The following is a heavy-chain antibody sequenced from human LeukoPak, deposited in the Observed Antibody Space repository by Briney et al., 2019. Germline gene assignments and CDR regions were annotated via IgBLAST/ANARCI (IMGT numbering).Heavy chain of an antibody. CDR2: ISTHNGDT. D-gene: IGHD1-26*01. Sequence: ASVRVSSTASVDTFPESRITWVRHTPGQGLEWMGWISTHNGDTNYAQNLQDRVTMTTDTSTSTAYMELRSLRSDDTAVYYCARGRGSTSRYWGQGTLVTVSS. J-gene: IGHJ4*02. CDR3: ARGRGSTSRY. V-gene: IGHV1-18*01. CDR1: VDTFPESR.